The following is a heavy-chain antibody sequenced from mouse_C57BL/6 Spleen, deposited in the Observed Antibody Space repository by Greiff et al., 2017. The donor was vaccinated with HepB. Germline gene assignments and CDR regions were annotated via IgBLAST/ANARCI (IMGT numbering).Heavy chain of an antibody. Sequence: VQRVESGAELVKPGASVKLSCKASGYTFTSYWMHWVKQRPGQGLEWIGMIHPNSGSTNYNEKFKSKATLTVDKSSSTAYMQLSSLTSEDSAVYYCARSITTDAMDYWGQGTSVTVSS. CDR2: IHPNSGST. CDR3: ARSITTDAMDY. V-gene: IGHV1-64*01. D-gene: IGHD1-1*01. CDR1: GYTFTSYW. J-gene: IGHJ4*01.